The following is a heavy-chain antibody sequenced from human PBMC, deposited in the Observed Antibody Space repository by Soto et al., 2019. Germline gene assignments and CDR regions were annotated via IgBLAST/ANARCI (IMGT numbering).Heavy chain of an antibody. J-gene: IGHJ6*03. D-gene: IGHD1-20*01. Sequence: GASVKVSCKASGYTFTSYDINWVRQATGQGLEWMGWMNPNSGNTGYAQKFQGRVTMTRNTSISTAYMELSSLRSEDTAVYYCARGLYNWNYYYYMDVWAKVNTVPVS. V-gene: IGHV1-8*01. CDR1: GYTFTSYD. CDR2: MNPNSGNT. CDR3: ARGLYNWNYYYYMDV.